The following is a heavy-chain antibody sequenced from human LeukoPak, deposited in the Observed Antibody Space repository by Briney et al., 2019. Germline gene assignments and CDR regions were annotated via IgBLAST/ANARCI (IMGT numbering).Heavy chain of an antibody. D-gene: IGHD3-10*01. CDR1: GFTFSSYA. J-gene: IGHJ5*02. CDR3: AKDRGLNWFDP. Sequence: GGSLRLSCAASGFTFSSYAMSRVRQAPGKGLEWVSAISGSGGSTYYADSVKGRFTISRDNSKNTLYLQMNSLRAEDTTVYYCAKDRGLNWFDPWGQGTLVTVSS. CDR2: ISGSGGST. V-gene: IGHV3-23*01.